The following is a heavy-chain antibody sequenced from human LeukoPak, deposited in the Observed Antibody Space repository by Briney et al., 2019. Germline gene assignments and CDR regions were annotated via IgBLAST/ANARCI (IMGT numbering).Heavy chain of an antibody. CDR3: ARDRHGSGTYNYYGMDV. CDR2: INPSGGST. V-gene: IGHV1-46*01. CDR1: GYTFTTYY. Sequence: ASVKVSCKASGYTFTTYYMHWVRQAPGQGLEWMGIINPSGGSTTYAQKFQGRVTITRDTSTSTAYMEVSSLRSEDTAMYYCARDRHGSGTYNYYGMDVWGQGTTVTVSS. J-gene: IGHJ6*02. D-gene: IGHD3-10*01.